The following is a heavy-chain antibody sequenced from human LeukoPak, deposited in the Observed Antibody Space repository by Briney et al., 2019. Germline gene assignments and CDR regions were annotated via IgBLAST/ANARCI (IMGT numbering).Heavy chain of an antibody. D-gene: IGHD6-13*01. J-gene: IGHJ4*02. CDR2: IYSGGST. CDR1: GFTVNSNY. Sequence: GGSLRLSCAASGFTVNSNYMTWVRQAPGKGLEWVSVIYSGGSTYYADSVKGRFTISRDNSKNTLYLQMNSLRAEDTAVYYCARASSSLYYFDYWGQGTLVTVSS. CDR3: ARASSSLYYFDY. V-gene: IGHV3-53*01.